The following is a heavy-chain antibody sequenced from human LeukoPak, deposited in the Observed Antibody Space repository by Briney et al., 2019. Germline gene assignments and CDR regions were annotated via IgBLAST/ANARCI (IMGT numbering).Heavy chain of an antibody. D-gene: IGHD2-21*01. J-gene: IGHJ4*02. CDR1: GGSLSGYY. CDR3: ARHSIASDGARLFDY. CDR2: INHSGST. V-gene: IGHV4-34*01. Sequence: SETLSLTCAVYGGSLSGYYWSWVRQPPGKGLEWIGEINHSGSTNYNPSLKSRVSMSVDTSKNQFSLKLTSVTAADTAVYYCARHSIASDGARLFDYWGRGTLVTVSS.